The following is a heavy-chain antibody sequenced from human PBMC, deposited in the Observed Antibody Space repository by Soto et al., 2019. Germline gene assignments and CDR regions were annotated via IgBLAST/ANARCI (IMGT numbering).Heavy chain of an antibody. V-gene: IGHV2-5*01. Sequence: QVTVKESGPTLAKPTQTLTLTCSFTGFSLSSTGAGVGWFRQSPGTALEWLALIYWNDEIRYSPSLASRLPITKDTSKDQVVLTLTNLGPVDTAPYYCSHLELRGFRDYTHGWDDWGQGTTVTVSS. CDR1: GFSLSSTGAG. D-gene: IGHD4-17*01. J-gene: IGHJ6*02. CDR3: SHLELRGFRDYTHGWDD. CDR2: IYWNDEI.